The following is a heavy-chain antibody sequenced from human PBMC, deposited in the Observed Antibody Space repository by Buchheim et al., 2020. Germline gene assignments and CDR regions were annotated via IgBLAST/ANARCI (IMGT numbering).Heavy chain of an antibody. J-gene: IGHJ2*01. V-gene: IGHV1-46*01. D-gene: IGHD5-18*01. Sequence: QVQLVQSGAEVKKPGASVKVSCKASGYTFTSYYMHWVRQAPGQGLEWMGIINPSGGSTSYAQKFQGRVTMTRDTSTSTVYMELSSLRSENTAVYYCAGDSMDTAMVTGSTWYFDFWGRGTL. CDR3: AGDSMDTAMVTGSTWYFDF. CDR1: GYTFTSYY. CDR2: INPSGGST.